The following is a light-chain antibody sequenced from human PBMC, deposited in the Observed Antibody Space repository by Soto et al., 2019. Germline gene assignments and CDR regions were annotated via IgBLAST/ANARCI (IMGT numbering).Light chain of an antibody. CDR2: AAS. CDR3: QQLNSYPIT. V-gene: IGKV1-9*01. CDR1: QGISSY. J-gene: IGKJ5*01. Sequence: DIQLTQSPSFLSASVGDRVTITCRASQGISSYLAWYQQKPGKAPKLLIYAASTLQSGVPSRFSGSGSGPEFTLPISSLQPEDFATYYCQQLNSYPITFGQGTRLEIK.